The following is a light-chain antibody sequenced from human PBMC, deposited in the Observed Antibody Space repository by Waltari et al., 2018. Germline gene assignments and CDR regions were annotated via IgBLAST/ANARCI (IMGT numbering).Light chain of an antibody. V-gene: IGLV2-14*01. Sequence: QSALTQPASVSGSPGQSITISCTGSSSDVGRYNYVSWYQQFPDRAPKLIIYDVTKRPSGISTRFSGSKSANTASLTISGLQPEDEAEYYCASYNPGSTLVFGGGTKLTVL. J-gene: IGLJ3*02. CDR1: SSDVGRYNY. CDR2: DVT. CDR3: ASYNPGSTLV.